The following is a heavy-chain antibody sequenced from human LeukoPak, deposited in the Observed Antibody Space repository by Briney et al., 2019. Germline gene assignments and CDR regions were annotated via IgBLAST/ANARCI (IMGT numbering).Heavy chain of an antibody. D-gene: IGHD3-22*01. Sequence: ASVKVSCEASGGTFSSYAISWVRQAPGQGLEWMGGIILIFGTANYAQKFQGRVTITADESTSTAYMELSSLRSEDTAVYYCARSSVVLHDRSYYYYYMDVWGKGTTVTVPS. CDR3: ARSSVVLHDRSYYYYYMDV. CDR1: GGTFSSYA. J-gene: IGHJ6*03. V-gene: IGHV1-69*13. CDR2: IILIFGTA.